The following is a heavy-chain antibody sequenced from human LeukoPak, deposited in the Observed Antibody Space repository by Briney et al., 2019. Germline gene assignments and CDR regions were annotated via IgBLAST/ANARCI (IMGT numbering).Heavy chain of an antibody. CDR3: TRAPQQPRSYNDY. J-gene: IGHJ4*02. V-gene: IGHV3-23*01. CDR2: IVGTGVNT. CDR1: GFTFTSYV. D-gene: IGHD3-10*01. Sequence: PGGSLRLSCAASGFTFTSYVMAWVRHAPGQGLEWVSSIVGTGVNTYYADSVKGRFTVSRDNSKNTMFLQMNNLRAEDTAVYFCTRAPQQPRSYNDYWGQGTLVTVSS.